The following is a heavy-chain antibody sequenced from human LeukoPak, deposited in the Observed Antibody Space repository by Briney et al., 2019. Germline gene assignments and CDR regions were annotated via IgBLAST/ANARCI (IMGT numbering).Heavy chain of an antibody. CDR1: GFTFSSYS. Sequence: GGSLRLSCAASGFTFSSYSMNWVRQAPGKGLEWVSSISSSSSYIYYADSVKGRFTISRDNDKNSLYLQMNSLRAEDTAVYYCVRDADTAMEYYFDYWGQGTLVTVSS. V-gene: IGHV3-21*01. J-gene: IGHJ4*02. CDR3: VRDADTAMEYYFDY. D-gene: IGHD5-18*01. CDR2: ISSSSSYI.